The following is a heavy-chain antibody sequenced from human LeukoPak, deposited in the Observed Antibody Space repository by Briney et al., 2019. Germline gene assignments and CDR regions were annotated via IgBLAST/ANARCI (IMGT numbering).Heavy chain of an antibody. D-gene: IGHD1-26*01. CDR3: ARHSGSYQFFDY. J-gene: IGHJ4*02. CDR2: ISYSGST. V-gene: IGHV4-39*01. CDR1: GGSISSSTYY. Sequence: PSETLSLTCNVSGGSISSSTYYWGWIRQPPGTGLEWIGSISYSGSTYYNPSLKSRVTISVDTSKKQFSLKLSSVTAADTAVYYCARHSGSYQFFDYWGQGTLVTVSS.